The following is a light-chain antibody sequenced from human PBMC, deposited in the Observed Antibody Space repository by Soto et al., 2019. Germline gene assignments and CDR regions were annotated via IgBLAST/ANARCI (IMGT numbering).Light chain of an antibody. CDR3: RSYTSSSTLHVV. V-gene: IGLV2-14*01. Sequence: QSALTQPASVSGSPGQSITISCTGTSSDVGGYNYVSWYQQHPGKAPKLMIYDVSNRPSGVSTRFSGSKSGNTASLTISGLQAEDETDYYCRSYTSSSTLHVVFGGGTKLTVL. CDR1: SSDVGGYNY. J-gene: IGLJ2*01. CDR2: DVS.